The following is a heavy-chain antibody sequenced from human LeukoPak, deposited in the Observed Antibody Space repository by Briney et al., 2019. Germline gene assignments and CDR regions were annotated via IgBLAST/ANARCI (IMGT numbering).Heavy chain of an antibody. CDR2: IYYSGST. J-gene: IGHJ4*02. CDR3: ASLLTYFDY. V-gene: IGHV4-39*01. CDR1: GVSISSSSYH. D-gene: IGHD3-9*01. Sequence: SETLSLTCTVSGVSISSSSYHWGWIRQPPGKGLEWIASIYYSGSTYYSPCLKSRVTISVDTSKSQFSLKMSSVIAADTAVYYCASLLTYFDYWGQGTLVTVSS.